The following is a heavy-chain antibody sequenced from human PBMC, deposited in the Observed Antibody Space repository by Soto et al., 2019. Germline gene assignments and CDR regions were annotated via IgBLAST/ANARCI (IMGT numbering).Heavy chain of an antibody. Sequence: PGGCLRLSCAASGFTLSSYAMHWVRQAPVKGLEWVAAISYDGSNKYYADSVKGRFTISRDNSKNTLYLQMNSLRAEDTAVYYCARWHYFDFWRGHSYYCYGMDVWGQGTRVTVSS. CDR2: ISYDGSNK. J-gene: IGHJ6*02. CDR1: GFTLSSYA. D-gene: IGHD3-3*01. V-gene: IGHV3-30-3*01. CDR3: ARWHYFDFWRGHSYYCYGMDV.